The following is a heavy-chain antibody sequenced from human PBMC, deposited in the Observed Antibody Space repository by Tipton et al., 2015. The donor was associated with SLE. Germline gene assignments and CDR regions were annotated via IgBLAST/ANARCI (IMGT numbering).Heavy chain of an antibody. Sequence: TLSLTCAVSGYSISNSYYWSWIRQPPGEGLEWIGYIYYREGTNYSPSLKSRVTISLDASKNQLSLKLSSVTAADTAVYYCARHHGSGWLYGLDVWGQGTTVTVSS. CDR2: IYYREGT. J-gene: IGHJ6*02. CDR3: ARHHGSGWLYGLDV. V-gene: IGHV4-59*08. D-gene: IGHD6-19*01. CDR1: GYSISNSYY.